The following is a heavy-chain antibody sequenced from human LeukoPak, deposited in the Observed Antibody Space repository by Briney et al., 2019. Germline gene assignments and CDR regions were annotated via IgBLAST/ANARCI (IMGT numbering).Heavy chain of an antibody. CDR3: ARVPATDYYYYYMDV. Sequence: PGGSLRLSCAASGFTFSSYSMNWVRQAPGKGLEWVSYISSSSSTIYYADSVKGRFTISRDNAKNSLYLQMNSLRAEDTAVYYCARVPATDYYYYYMDVWGKGTTVTVSS. D-gene: IGHD2-2*01. CDR2: ISSSSSTI. CDR1: GFTFSSYS. V-gene: IGHV3-48*04. J-gene: IGHJ6*03.